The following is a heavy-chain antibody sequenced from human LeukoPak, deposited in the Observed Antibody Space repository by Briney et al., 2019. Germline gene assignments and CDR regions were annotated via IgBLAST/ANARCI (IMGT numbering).Heavy chain of an antibody. CDR2: IYTTGST. Sequence: SETLSLTCTVSGGSISSGGYYWSWIRQPAGEGLEWIGRIYTTGSTNYNPSLKSRVTISVDTSKNQFSLKLSSVTAADTAVYYCAREPPYWYYFDYWGQGTLVTVSS. J-gene: IGHJ4*02. V-gene: IGHV4-61*02. CDR1: GGSISSGGYY. D-gene: IGHD2-8*02. CDR3: AREPPYWYYFDY.